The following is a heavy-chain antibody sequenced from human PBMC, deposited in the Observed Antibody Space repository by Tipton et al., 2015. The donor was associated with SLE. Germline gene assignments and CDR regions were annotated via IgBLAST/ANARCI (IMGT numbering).Heavy chain of an antibody. Sequence: TLSLTCTVSGVSISSSRYYSSWSWIRQSAGKGLEWIGRISSTGSTNYNPSLKSRVTMSEDTAKNQFSLSLTSVTAADTAVYYCARGMLTWRGAIVGVDVWGQGTTVNVSS. V-gene: IGHV4-61*02. CDR2: ISSTGST. CDR1: GVSISSSRYYSS. D-gene: IGHD2-8*01. CDR3: ARGMLTWRGAIVGVDV. J-gene: IGHJ6*02.